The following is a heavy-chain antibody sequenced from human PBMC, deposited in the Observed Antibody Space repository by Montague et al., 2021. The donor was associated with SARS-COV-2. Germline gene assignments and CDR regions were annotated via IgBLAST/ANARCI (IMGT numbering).Heavy chain of an antibody. J-gene: IGHJ6*02. CDR1: GFTVSSYW. CDR2: IKQDGSEK. Sequence: SLRLSCAASGFTVSSYWMSWVRQAPGKGLEWVANIKQDGSEKYYVYSVXGRFTISRDNAKNSLYLQMNSLRAEDTAVYYCARVQRTTGTTRLGTYYYYYYGMDVWGQGTTVTVSS. D-gene: IGHD1-1*01. V-gene: IGHV3-7*01. CDR3: ARVQRTTGTTRLGTYYYYYYGMDV.